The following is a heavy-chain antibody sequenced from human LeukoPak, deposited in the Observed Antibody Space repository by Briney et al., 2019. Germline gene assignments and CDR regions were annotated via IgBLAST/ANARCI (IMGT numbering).Heavy chain of an antibody. J-gene: IGHJ4*02. D-gene: IGHD1-26*01. CDR2: ISSDGSNK. V-gene: IGHV3-30*18. CDR1: GLSFNSCG. Sequence: GRSLRLSCAASGLSFNSCGMHWVRQAPGKGLEWVAVISSDGSNKYYADSVKGRFTISRDNSKNTLYLQMNSLRAEDTAVYYCAKDVAGGSYYPLDYWGQGTLVTVSS. CDR3: AKDVAGGSYYPLDY.